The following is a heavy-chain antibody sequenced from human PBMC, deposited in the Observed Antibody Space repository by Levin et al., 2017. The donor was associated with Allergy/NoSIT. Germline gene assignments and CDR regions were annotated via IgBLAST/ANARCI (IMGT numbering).Heavy chain of an antibody. CDR3: ERCGERGLQTDY. V-gene: IGHV3-53*01. J-gene: IGHJ4*02. CDR1: GFTVSSNY. D-gene: IGHD5-24*01. CDR2: IYSGGNT. Sequence: GGSLRLSCAASGFTVSSNYMSWVRQAPGKGLEWVSIIYSGGNTYYADSVKGRFTISRDNSKNTLYLQMNSLRGEEKAVYYCERCGERGLQTDYWGQGTLVTVSS.